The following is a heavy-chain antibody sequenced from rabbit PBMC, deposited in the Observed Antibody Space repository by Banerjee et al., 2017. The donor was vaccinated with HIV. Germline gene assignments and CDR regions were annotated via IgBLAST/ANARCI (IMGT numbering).Heavy chain of an antibody. D-gene: IGHD3-1*01. CDR1: GFSFSSSA. Sequence: QSLEESGGDLVKPGASLTLTCTASGFSFSSSAMCWVRQAPGKGLEWIACIYARSSGSTYYASWAKGRFTISKTSSTTVTLQMTSLTAADTATYFCARGGHGGGVVYGNLWGQGTLVTV. V-gene: IGHV1S40*01. CDR3: ARGGHGGGVVYGNL. CDR2: IYARSSGST. J-gene: IGHJ4*01.